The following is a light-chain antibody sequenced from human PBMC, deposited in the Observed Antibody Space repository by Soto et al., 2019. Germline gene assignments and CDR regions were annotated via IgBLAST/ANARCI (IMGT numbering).Light chain of an antibody. CDR3: QQYGSSIT. CDR2: GAS. J-gene: IGKJ5*01. V-gene: IGKV3-20*01. CDR1: SLVSNNY. Sequence: EIVLTDSGGTVSLTPGEKSPLSCTLSSLVSNNYLAWYQQKPGQAPRLLIYGASNRATGIPDRFSGSGSGTDFTLTISRLEPEDFAVYYCQQYGSSITFGQGTQLEIK.